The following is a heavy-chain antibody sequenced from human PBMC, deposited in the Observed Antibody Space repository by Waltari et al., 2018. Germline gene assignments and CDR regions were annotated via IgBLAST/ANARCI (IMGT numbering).Heavy chain of an antibody. CDR2: ISGSGSTI. J-gene: IGHJ6*02. CDR3: ARNLNGYYDLDV. CDR1: GLRLTTDN. D-gene: IGHD1-1*01. Sequence: QLAGSGGDLVQRRGSLRWYCAASGLRLTTDNMCGVRQAPGKGLEWVSYISGSGSTISYADSVKGRFTVSRDNAKNSLYLQMNSLRAEDTAVYYCARNLNGYYDLDVWGQGTTVTVSS. V-gene: IGHV3-48*04.